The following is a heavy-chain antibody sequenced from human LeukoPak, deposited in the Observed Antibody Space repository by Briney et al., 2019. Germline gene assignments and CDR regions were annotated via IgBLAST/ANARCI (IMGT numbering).Heavy chain of an antibody. CDR1: GGSLTISSYY. Sequence: SETLSLTCTVSGGSLTISSYYWGWIRQPPGKGLEWIGSIYYSGSTYYNPSLKSRVTISVDTSKNQFSLKLSSVTAADTAVYYCASRVYDFWSGSHRGYYYYYMDVWGKGTTVTVSS. CDR2: IYYSGST. V-gene: IGHV4-39*01. D-gene: IGHD3-3*01. CDR3: ASRVYDFWSGSHRGYYYYYMDV. J-gene: IGHJ6*03.